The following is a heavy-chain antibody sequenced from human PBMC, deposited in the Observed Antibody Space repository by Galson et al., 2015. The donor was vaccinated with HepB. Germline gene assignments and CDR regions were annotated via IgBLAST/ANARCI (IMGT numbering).Heavy chain of an antibody. V-gene: IGHV3-30-3*01. CDR1: GFAFTSYA. CDR2: ISSDESSK. D-gene: IGHD3/OR15-3a*01. Sequence: SLRLSCAASGFAFTSYAMHWVRQAPGKGLEWVAIISSDESSKSYADSVKGRFTISRDNSKNTLYLQMNSLRPEDTAVYYCASLLHTRGLVPQYYFDYWGQGTLVTVSS. CDR3: ASLLHTRGLVPQYYFDY. J-gene: IGHJ4*02.